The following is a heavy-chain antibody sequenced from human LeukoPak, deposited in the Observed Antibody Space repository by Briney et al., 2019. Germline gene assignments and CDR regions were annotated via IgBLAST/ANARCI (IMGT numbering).Heavy chain of an antibody. V-gene: IGHV3-7*01. CDR2: IKTDGSQI. Sequence: GGSLRLSCAASGLPFDDYGMTWVRQAPGKGLEWVANIKTDGSQIYYVDSVKGRFTISRDNAKNSLYLQMNSLRAEDTAVYYCARDLNWETYWGQGTLVSVSS. J-gene: IGHJ4*02. D-gene: IGHD7-27*01. CDR3: ARDLNWETY. CDR1: GLPFDDYG.